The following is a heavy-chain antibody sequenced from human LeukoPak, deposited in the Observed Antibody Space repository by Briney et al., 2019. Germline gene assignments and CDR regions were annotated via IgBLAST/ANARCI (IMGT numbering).Heavy chain of an antibody. V-gene: IGHV2-5*02. J-gene: IGHJ4*02. Sequence: SGPTLVNPTQTLTVTCTFSGFSLSTTGVGVGSIRQPPGKALDWLALIYWDDEKRYSPSLKSRLTITKDTSKNQVVLTMTNMDPVDTATYYCAHSRATAAVATSFEYWGQGTLVTVSS. CDR1: GFSLSTTGVG. CDR3: AHSRATAAVATSFEY. CDR2: IYWDDEK. D-gene: IGHD6-13*01.